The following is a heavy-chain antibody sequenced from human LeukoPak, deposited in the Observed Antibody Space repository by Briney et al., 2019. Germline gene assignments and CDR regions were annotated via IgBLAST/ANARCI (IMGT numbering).Heavy chain of an antibody. J-gene: IGHJ4*02. D-gene: IGHD3-22*01. CDR2: ISSSSSTI. V-gene: IGHV3-48*01. Sequence: GGSLRLSCAASGFTFSSYSMNWVRQAPGKGLEWVSYISSSSSTIYYADSVKGRFTISRDNAKNSLYLQMDSLRAEDTAVYYCAKDLTRSKTFGITMIVVAKPKLDYWGQGTLVTVSS. CDR1: GFTFSSYS. CDR3: AKDLTRSKTFGITMIVVAKPKLDY.